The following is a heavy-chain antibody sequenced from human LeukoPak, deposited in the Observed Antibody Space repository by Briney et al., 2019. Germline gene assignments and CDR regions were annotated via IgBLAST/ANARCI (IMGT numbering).Heavy chain of an antibody. J-gene: IGHJ4*02. CDR2: ISSSSSYI. CDR1: GFTFSTYW. CDR3: ARGLPVNY. V-gene: IGHV3-21*01. Sequence: GGSLRLSCAASGFTFSTYWMSWVRQAPGKGLEWVSSISSSSSYIYYADSVKGRFTISRDNAKNSLYLQMNSLRAEDTAVYYCARGLPVNYWGQGTLVTVSS.